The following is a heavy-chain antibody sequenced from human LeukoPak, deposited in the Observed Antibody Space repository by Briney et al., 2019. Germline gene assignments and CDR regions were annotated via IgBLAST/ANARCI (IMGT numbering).Heavy chain of an antibody. J-gene: IGHJ4*02. V-gene: IGHV3-48*03. Sequence: GGSLRLSCAASGFTFSSYEMNWVRQAPGKGLEWVSYISSSGSTIYYADSVKGRFTISRDNAKNSLYLQMNSLRAEDTAVYYYASSRDGYNWRDFDYWGQGTLVTVSS. CDR1: GFTFSSYE. D-gene: IGHD5-24*01. CDR2: ISSSGSTI. CDR3: ASSRDGYNWRDFDY.